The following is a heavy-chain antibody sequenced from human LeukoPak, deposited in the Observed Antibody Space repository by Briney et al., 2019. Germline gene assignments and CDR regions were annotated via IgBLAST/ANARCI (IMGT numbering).Heavy chain of an antibody. CDR3: AKDLGRRLDWLATFDS. Sequence: GGSLRLSCAASGFTFSTYGMHWVRQAPGKGLEWVAFIAYDGSNYYYADSVKGRFTISRDNSKNTLYVQMNSLRAEDTAVYYCAKDLGRRLDWLATFDSWGQGILVTVSS. D-gene: IGHD3/OR15-3a*01. V-gene: IGHV3-30*18. CDR1: GFTFSTYG. J-gene: IGHJ4*02. CDR2: IAYDGSNY.